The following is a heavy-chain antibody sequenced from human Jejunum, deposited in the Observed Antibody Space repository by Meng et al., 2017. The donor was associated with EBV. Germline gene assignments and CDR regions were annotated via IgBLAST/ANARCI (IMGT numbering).Heavy chain of an antibody. J-gene: IGHJ5*02. Sequence: VHLNPGRQVVCRPSGTLSLPRAGYGESFTDYPWGCTRQPPGKGPQWIGEIDQYGRANNNPSLKSRLTMSVDTSKNQFSLKLNSVTAADTAVYYCARLRVDPFDNWFDPWGQGILVTVSS. CDR2: IDQYGRA. V-gene: IGHV4-34*01. D-gene: IGHD5-12*01. CDR1: GESFTDYP. CDR3: ARLRVDPFDNWFDP.